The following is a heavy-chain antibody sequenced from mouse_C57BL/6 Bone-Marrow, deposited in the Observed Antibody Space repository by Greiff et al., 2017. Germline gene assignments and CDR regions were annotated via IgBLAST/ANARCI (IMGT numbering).Heavy chain of an antibody. CDR3: TGNSIGGFDY. V-gene: IGHV1-5*01. Sequence: VQLKQSGTVLARPGASVKMSCKTSGYTFTSYWMHWVKQRPGQGLEWIGAIYPGNSDTSYNQKFKGKAKLTAVTSASTAYMELSSLTTADSAVYYCTGNSIGGFDYWGQGTTLTVSS. D-gene: IGHD2-10*02. J-gene: IGHJ2*01. CDR2: IYPGNSDT. CDR1: GYTFTSYW.